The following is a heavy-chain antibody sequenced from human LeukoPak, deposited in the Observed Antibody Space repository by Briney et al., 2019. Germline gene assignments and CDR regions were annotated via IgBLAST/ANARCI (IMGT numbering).Heavy chain of an antibody. D-gene: IGHD6-19*01. V-gene: IGHV4-59*01. J-gene: IGHJ5*02. CDR3: ARQWPGNRFDP. Sequence: TTSETLSLTCTVSGGSISSYYWTWIRQPPGKGLEWIWYIYYSGSTNYNPSLKSRVTISVDTSKNQFSLKLNYVTAADTAMYYCARQWPGNRFDPWGQGTLVTVSS. CDR2: IYYSGST. CDR1: GGSISSYY.